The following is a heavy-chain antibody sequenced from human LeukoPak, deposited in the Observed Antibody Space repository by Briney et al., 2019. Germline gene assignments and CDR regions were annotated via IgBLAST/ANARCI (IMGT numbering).Heavy chain of an antibody. CDR3: ARGYYDSSGSFDY. CDR2: IIPIFGTA. CDR1: GGTFSSYA. Sequence: SVKVSCKASGGTFSSYAISWVRQAPGQGLEWMGGIIPIFGTANYAQKFQGRVTITADESTSTAHMELSSLRSEDTAVYYCARGYYDSSGSFDYWGQGTLVTVSS. J-gene: IGHJ4*02. V-gene: IGHV1-69*13. D-gene: IGHD3-22*01.